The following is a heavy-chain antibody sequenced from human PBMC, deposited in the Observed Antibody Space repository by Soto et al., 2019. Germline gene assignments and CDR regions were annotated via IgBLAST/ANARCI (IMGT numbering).Heavy chain of an antibody. CDR1: GGSISSSSYY. CDR2: IYYSGST. V-gene: IGHV4-39*01. CDR3: ARHEGYCSGGSCVGDY. Sequence: QLQLQESGPGLVKPSETLSLTCTVSGGSISSSSYYWGWIRQPPGKGLEWIGSIYYSGSTYYNPSLKSRVTISVDTSKNQCSLKLSSVTAADTAVYYCARHEGYCSGGSCVGDYWGQGTLVTVSS. D-gene: IGHD2-15*01. J-gene: IGHJ4*02.